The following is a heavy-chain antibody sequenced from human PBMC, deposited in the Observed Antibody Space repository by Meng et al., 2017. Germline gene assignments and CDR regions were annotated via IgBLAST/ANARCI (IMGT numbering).Heavy chain of an antibody. CDR3: ASSSGWGDPVYDY. Sequence: VQRVGLGAEGKEPGGSVKVSCKASGYTFTSYYMHWVRQAPGQGLEWMGIINPSGGSTSYAQKFQGRVTMTRDTSTSTVYMELSSLRSEDTAVYYCASSSGWGDPVYDYWGQGTLVTVSS. CDR1: GYTFTSYY. CDR2: INPSGGST. J-gene: IGHJ4*02. V-gene: IGHV1-46*01. D-gene: IGHD2-21*01.